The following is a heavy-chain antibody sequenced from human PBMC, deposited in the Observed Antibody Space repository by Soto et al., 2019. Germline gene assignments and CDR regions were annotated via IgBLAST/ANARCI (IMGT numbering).Heavy chain of an antibody. CDR3: ARVRYGDY. D-gene: IGHD1-1*01. V-gene: IGHV1-18*01. CDR1: GYTFTSYG. J-gene: IGHJ4*02. CDR2: ISAHNGNT. Sequence: QVHLVQSGAEVKKPGASVKVSCKASGYTFTSYGITGVRQAPGQGLEWMGWISAHNGNTDYAQKLQGRVIVTRDNSTRTAYRALRSLISDGTAVYYGARVRYGDYWGQGALVSVPS.